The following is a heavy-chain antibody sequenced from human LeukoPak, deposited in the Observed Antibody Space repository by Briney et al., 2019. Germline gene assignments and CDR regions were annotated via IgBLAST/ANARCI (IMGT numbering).Heavy chain of an antibody. J-gene: IGHJ4*02. CDR3: AKDRTSGGSMVRGLIITGGIDY. D-gene: IGHD3-10*01. V-gene: IGHV3-30*02. CDR2: IRYDGSNK. Sequence: GGSLRLSCAASGFTFSTYGMHWVRQAPGKGLEWVAFIRYDGSNKYYADSVRGRFTISRDNSKNTVYLQMNSLRAEDTALYYCAKDRTSGGSMVRGLIITGGIDYWGQGTLVTVSS. CDR1: GFTFSTYG.